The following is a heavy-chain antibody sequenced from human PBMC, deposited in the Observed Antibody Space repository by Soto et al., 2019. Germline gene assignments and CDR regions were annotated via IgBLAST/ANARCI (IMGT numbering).Heavy chain of an antibody. J-gene: IGHJ4*02. D-gene: IGHD3-10*01. Sequence: GESLKISCTGSGYSFTSYLIGWVRQMPGKGLEWMGIIYPGDSDTRYSPSFQGQVTISADKSISTAYLQWSSLKASDTAMYYCARLNFPNGSGSYYNGPFDYWGQGTLVTVSS. CDR2: IYPGDSDT. CDR1: GYSFTSYL. V-gene: IGHV5-51*01. CDR3: ARLNFPNGSGSYYNGPFDY.